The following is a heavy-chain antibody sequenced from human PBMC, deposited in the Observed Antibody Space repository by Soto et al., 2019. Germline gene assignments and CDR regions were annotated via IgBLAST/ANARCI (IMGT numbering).Heavy chain of an antibody. Sequence: QVQLVQSGAEVKKPGSSVKVSCKASGGTFSSHAISWVRQAPGQGLEWMGGIIPIFGTANYAQKFQGRVTTTAAEPPSTAYMELSSLRSEDTAVYYCAREGIRDIVVVIAATLGGMDVWGLGTTVTVSS. CDR2: IIPIFGTA. CDR1: GGTFSSHA. V-gene: IGHV1-69*12. D-gene: IGHD2-15*01. J-gene: IGHJ6*02. CDR3: AREGIRDIVVVIAATLGGMDV.